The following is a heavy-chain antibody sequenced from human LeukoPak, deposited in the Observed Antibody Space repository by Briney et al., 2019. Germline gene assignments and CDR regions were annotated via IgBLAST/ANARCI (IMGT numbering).Heavy chain of an antibody. D-gene: IGHD7-27*01. CDR1: GGSFSGYY. V-gene: IGHV4-34*01. CDR2: INHSGST. Sequence: SETLSLTCAVYGGSFSGYYWSWIRQPPGKGLEWIGEINHSGSTNYNPSLKSRVTISVDTSKNQFSLKLSSVTAADTAVYYCARAYPWGPTARTALDYWGQGTLVTVSS. J-gene: IGHJ4*02. CDR3: ARAYPWGPTARTALDY.